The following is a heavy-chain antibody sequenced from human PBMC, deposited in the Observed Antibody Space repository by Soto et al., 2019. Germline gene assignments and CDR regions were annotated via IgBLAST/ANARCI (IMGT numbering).Heavy chain of an antibody. D-gene: IGHD3-10*01. CDR1: GYTFTSYG. V-gene: IGHV1-18*01. Sequence: RASVKVSCKASGYTFTSYGISWVRQAPGQGLEWMGWISAYNGNTNHAQKLQGRVTMTTDTSTSTAYMELRSLRSDDTAVYYCARGVGSGSYYNQYNWFDPWGQGTLVTVSS. CDR2: ISAYNGNT. CDR3: ARGVGSGSYYNQYNWFDP. J-gene: IGHJ5*02.